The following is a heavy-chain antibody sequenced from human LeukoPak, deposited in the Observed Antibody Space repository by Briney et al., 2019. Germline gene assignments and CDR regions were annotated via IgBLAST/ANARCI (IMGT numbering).Heavy chain of an antibody. CDR2: IYTGGTT. D-gene: IGHD7-27*01. V-gene: IGHV3-53*01. CDR1: GFTVGGTH. Sequence: PGGSLRLSCAASGFTVGGTHMSWVRQAPGKGLEWVSAIYTGGTTYYSDSVEGRFTISRDKSKNTLYLQMDSLRVEDTAVYYCARDQATSGAGLDSWGQGTLVTVSS. J-gene: IGHJ4*02. CDR3: ARDQATSGAGLDS.